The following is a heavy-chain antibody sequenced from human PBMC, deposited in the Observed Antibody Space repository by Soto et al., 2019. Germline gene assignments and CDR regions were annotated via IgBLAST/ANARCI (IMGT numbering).Heavy chain of an antibody. CDR2: ISHDGSKI. V-gene: IGHV3-30*18. D-gene: IGHD1-7*01. CDR1: QLTFSNYG. Sequence: QVQLVESGGGVVQSGRSLRLSCAASQLTFSNYGMHWVRRAPGKGLDWVAVISHDGSKIYYADSVKGRFTISRDNSKNTLYLQMNSLRAEDTAIYYCAKANNWNSGGYCYYVMAVWGQGTTVTVSS. CDR3: AKANNWNSGGYCYYVMAV. J-gene: IGHJ6*02.